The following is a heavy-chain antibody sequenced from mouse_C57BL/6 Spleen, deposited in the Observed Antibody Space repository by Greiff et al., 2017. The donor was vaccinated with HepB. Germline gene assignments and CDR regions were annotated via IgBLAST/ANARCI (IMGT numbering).Heavy chain of an antibody. CDR2: IDPSDSET. V-gene: IGHV1-52*01. J-gene: IGHJ1*03. Sequence: QVQLQQPGAELVRPGSSVKLSCKASGYTFTSYWMHWVKQRPIQGLEWIGNIDPSDSETHYNQKFKDKATLTVDKSSSTAYMQLSSLTSEDSAVYYCAREDYYGSPWYFDVWGTGTTVTVSS. CDR1: GYTFTSYW. CDR3: AREDYYGSPWYFDV. D-gene: IGHD1-1*01.